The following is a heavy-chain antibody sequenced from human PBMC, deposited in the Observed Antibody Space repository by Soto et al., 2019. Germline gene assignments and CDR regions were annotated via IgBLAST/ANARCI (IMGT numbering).Heavy chain of an antibody. J-gene: IGHJ4*02. D-gene: IGHD6-19*01. CDR1: GGSFSGYY. Sequence: SETLSLTCAVYGGSFSGYYWSWIRQPPGKGLEWIGEINHSGSTNYNPSLKSRVTISVDTSKNQFSLKLSSVTAADTAVYYCARSPTVASYSSGWRRTGDYWGQGTLVTVSS. CDR3: ARSPTVASYSSGWRRTGDY. V-gene: IGHV4-34*01. CDR2: INHSGST.